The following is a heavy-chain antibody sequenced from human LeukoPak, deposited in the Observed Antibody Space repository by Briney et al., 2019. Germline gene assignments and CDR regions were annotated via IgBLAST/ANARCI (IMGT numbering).Heavy chain of an antibody. D-gene: IGHD3-3*01. J-gene: IGHJ4*02. CDR1: GGSIRRSDFH. Sequence: PSETLSLTCTVSGGSIRRSDFHWGWVRQPPGKGLEWIGIISHSGSTFYNPSLKSRVTISVDASTNQFSLKVRSVTAAGTALYYCASRDDFWNGYYFDFWGQGFLVTVSS. V-gene: IGHV4-39*01. CDR2: ISHSGST. CDR3: ASRDDFWNGYYFDF.